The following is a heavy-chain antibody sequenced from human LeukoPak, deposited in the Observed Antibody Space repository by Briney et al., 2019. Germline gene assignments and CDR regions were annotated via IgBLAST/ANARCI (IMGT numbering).Heavy chain of an antibody. CDR1: GGSISSYY. Sequence: PSETLSLTXTVSGGSISSYYWSWIRQPPGKGLEWIGYIYYSGSTNYNPSLKSRVTISVDTSKNQFSLKLSSVTAADTAVYYCARDTPTSLDIWGQGTMVTVSS. CDR3: ARDTPTSLDI. CDR2: IYYSGST. J-gene: IGHJ3*02. V-gene: IGHV4-59*01.